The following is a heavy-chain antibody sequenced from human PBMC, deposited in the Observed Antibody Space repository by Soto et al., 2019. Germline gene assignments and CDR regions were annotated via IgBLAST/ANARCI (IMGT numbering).Heavy chain of an antibody. D-gene: IGHD2-21*02. CDR2: ISYDGSNT. CDR1: GFTFSSFG. CDR3: ARSIVVVTALAY. Sequence: SLRLSCAASGFTFSSFGMHWVRQAPGKGLEWVAGISYDGSNTYYTDSVKGRFTISRDSSKNTLYLQMDSLRSEDTAVYYRARSIVVVTALAYWGQGTLVTVSS. V-gene: IGHV3-30*03. J-gene: IGHJ4*02.